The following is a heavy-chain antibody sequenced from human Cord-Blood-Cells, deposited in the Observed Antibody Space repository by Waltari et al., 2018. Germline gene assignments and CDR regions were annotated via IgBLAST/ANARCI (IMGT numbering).Heavy chain of an antibody. J-gene: IGHJ4*02. Sequence: QVQLVQSGAEVKKPGASVKVSCKAPGYTFTGYYMHWVRQAPGTGLGWMGWINPNSGGTNYAQKFQGRVTMTRDTSISTAYMELSRLRSDDTAVYYCARGGDTIFGVVIIPHFDYWGQGTLVTVSS. CDR2: INPNSGGT. D-gene: IGHD3-3*01. V-gene: IGHV1-2*02. CDR1: GYTFTGYY. CDR3: ARGGDTIFGVVIIPHFDY.